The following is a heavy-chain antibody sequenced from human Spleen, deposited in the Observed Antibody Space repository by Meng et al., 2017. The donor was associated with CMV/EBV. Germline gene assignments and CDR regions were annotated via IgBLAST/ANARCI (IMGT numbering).Heavy chain of an antibody. CDR2: ISGSGGST. D-gene: IGHD2-2*01. Sequence: GESLKISCAASGFTFSSYAMSWVRQAPGKGLEWVSAISGSGGSTYYADSVKGRITISRDNSKNTLYLQMNSLRAEDTAVYYCAKDPMGYCSSTSCREDAFDIWGQGTMVTVSS. J-gene: IGHJ3*02. CDR1: GFTFSSYA. V-gene: IGHV3-23*01. CDR3: AKDPMGYCSSTSCREDAFDI.